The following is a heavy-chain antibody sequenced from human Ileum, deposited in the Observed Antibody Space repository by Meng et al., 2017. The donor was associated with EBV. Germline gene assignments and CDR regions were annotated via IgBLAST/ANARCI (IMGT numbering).Heavy chain of an antibody. D-gene: IGHD4-23*01. CDR3: ARAHPVVYFFDY. Sequence: QLHRQGSGSGLVKPSQTLSLTCAVSGGSISSGGHSWSWIRQPPGKGLEWIGDIQHSGSTYYNPSLKSRVTISVDRSRNQFSLKLSSVTAADTAVYYCARAHPVVYFFDYWGQGTLVTVSS. J-gene: IGHJ4*02. CDR1: GGSISSGGHS. CDR2: IQHSGST. V-gene: IGHV4-30-2*01.